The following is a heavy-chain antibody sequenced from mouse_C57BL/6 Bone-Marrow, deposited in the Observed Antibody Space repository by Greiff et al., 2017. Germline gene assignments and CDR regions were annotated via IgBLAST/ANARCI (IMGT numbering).Heavy chain of an antibody. CDR2: IDPSDSYT. V-gene: IGHV1-69*01. D-gene: IGHD2-4*01. CDR1: GYTFTSYW. CDR3: APYDYDGGFAY. J-gene: IGHJ3*01. Sequence: QVQLKQPGAELVMPGASVKLSCTASGYTFTSYWMHWVKQRPGQGLEWIGEIDPSDSYTNYNQKFKGKSTLTVSKSSSTAYMQLSSLTSEDSAVYYCAPYDYDGGFAYWGQGTLVTVSA.